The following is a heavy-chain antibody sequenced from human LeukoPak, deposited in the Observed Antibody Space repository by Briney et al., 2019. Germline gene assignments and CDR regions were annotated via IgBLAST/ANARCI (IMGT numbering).Heavy chain of an antibody. V-gene: IGHV1-2*06. CDR1: GGTFSSYA. CDR2: INPNSGGT. Sequence: WASVKVSCKASGGTFSSYAISWVRQAPGQGLEWMGRINPNSGGTNYAQKFQGRVTMTRDTSISTAYMELSRLRSDDTAVYYCASIAAAGGDYWGQGTLVTVSS. J-gene: IGHJ4*02. CDR3: ASIAAAGGDY. D-gene: IGHD6-13*01.